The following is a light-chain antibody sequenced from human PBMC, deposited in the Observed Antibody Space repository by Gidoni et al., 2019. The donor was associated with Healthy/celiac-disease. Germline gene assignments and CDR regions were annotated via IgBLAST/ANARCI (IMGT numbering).Light chain of an antibody. CDR1: SSDVGGYNY. CDR2: DVK. CDR3: CSYAGSYTFGVV. V-gene: IGLV2-11*01. Sequence: QSALTQPRSVFGSPGQSVTISCTGTSSDVGGYNYVSWYHQHPGKAPKLMFYDVKKRPSGVPDRFSGSKSGNTASLTISVLHAEDEADYYCCSYAGSYTFGVVFGGGTKLTVL. J-gene: IGLJ2*01.